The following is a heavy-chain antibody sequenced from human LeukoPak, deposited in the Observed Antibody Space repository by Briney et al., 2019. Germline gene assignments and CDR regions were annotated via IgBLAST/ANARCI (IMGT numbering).Heavy chain of an antibody. CDR1: GGTFSSYA. J-gene: IGHJ6*03. Sequence: SSVKVSCKASGGTFSSYAISWVRQAPGQGLEWMGGIIPIFGTANYAQKFQGRVTITTDESTSTAYMELSSLRSEDTAVYYCARDSRSSWYRGYYYYYYMDVWGRGTTVTVSS. D-gene: IGHD6-13*01. V-gene: IGHV1-69*05. CDR2: IIPIFGTA. CDR3: ARDSRSSWYRGYYYYYYMDV.